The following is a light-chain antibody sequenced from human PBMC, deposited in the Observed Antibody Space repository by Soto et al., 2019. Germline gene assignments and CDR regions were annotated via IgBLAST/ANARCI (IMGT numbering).Light chain of an antibody. J-gene: IGKJ4*01. CDR2: GAS. Sequence: EIVVTQSSATLSVSPGERATFSCRASQSVSRNFAWYQQKPGQDPRLLIYGASTRATGIPARFSCSWSGTKFTLTISSLQSEDFALYYCQQDNNWPRALTVDGGTKVDIK. CDR1: QSVSRN. CDR3: QQDNNWPRALT. V-gene: IGKV3-15*01.